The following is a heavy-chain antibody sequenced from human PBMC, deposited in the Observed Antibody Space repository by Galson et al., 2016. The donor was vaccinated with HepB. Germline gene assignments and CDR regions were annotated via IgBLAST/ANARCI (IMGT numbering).Heavy chain of an antibody. CDR2: XXGDXXXT. D-gene: IGHD5-24*01. V-gene: IGHV3-74*01. CDR1: GFSFKXXX. Sequence: SLRLSCAASGFSFKXXXMHXXXQAXXXGLXXVSXXXGDXXXTXXXDSGXGRFTISRDNAKNTLXLQMNSLRADDTAXYYCVRDGDAYNFDYWGKGTLVTVSS. J-gene: IGHJ4*02. CDR3: VRDGDAYNFDY.